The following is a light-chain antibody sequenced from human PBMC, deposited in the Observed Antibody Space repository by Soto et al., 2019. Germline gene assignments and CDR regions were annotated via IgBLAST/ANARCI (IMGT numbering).Light chain of an antibody. V-gene: IGKV1-33*01. J-gene: IGKJ1*01. CDR2: DAS. CDR1: QDIATY. CDR3: XXXXXXPPTWT. Sequence: DIQMTQSPSSLSASVGNRVTITCQASQDIATYLNWYQQKPGKAPNLLIYDASNLETGVPSRFSGGGSGTHFTFTISNLQPEDIATYYCXXXXXXPPTWTFGQGTKVDI.